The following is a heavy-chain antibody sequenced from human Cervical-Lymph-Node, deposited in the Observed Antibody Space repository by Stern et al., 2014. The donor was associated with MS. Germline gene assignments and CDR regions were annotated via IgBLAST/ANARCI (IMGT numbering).Heavy chain of an antibody. D-gene: IGHD1-26*01. Sequence: QVQLQESGPGLVKPSQTLSLTCTVSGDSISNAFYYWSWIRQPAGKRPEWIGRVHATGRTDYNPSLKSRVTISRDTSKNQFSLRLTSVTAADTAVYFCSRGVGVTFDYWGQGSLVSVSS. V-gene: IGHV4-61*02. CDR3: SRGVGVTFDY. J-gene: IGHJ4*02. CDR1: GDSISNAFYY. CDR2: VHATGRT.